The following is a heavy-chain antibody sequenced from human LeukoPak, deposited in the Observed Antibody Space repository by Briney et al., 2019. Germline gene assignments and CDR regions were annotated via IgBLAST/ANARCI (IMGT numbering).Heavy chain of an antibody. CDR1: GFTFDDYG. CDR3: AREFYDSSGYYYYYYYMDV. Sequence: QLGGSLRLSCAASGFTFDDYGMSWVRQAPGKGLEWVSGINWNGGSTGYADSVKGRFTISRDNAKNSLYLQMNSLRAEDTALYYCAREFYDSSGYYYYYYYMDVWGEGTTVTVSS. CDR2: INWNGGST. V-gene: IGHV3-20*04. J-gene: IGHJ6*03. D-gene: IGHD3-22*01.